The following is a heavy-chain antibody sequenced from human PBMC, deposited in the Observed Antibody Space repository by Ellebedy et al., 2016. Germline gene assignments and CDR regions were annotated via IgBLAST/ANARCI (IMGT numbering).Heavy chain of an antibody. J-gene: IGHJ4*02. CDR2: IYYSGST. CDR3: ARVRGGSGYFDY. V-gene: IGHV4-59*12. D-gene: IGHD3-3*01. CDR1: GGSISSYY. Sequence: SETLSLTXTVSGGSISSYYWSWIRQPPGKGLEWIGYIYYSGSTNYNPSLKSRVTISVDTSKNQFSLKLSSVTAADTAVYYCARVRGGSGYFDYWGQGTLVTVSS.